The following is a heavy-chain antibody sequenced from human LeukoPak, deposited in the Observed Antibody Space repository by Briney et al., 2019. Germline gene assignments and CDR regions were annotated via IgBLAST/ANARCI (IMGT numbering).Heavy chain of an antibody. V-gene: IGHV3-64*01. Sequence: GGSLRLSCAASGFTFSSYAMHWVRQAPGKGLEYASAISSNGGSTYYANSVKGRFTISRDNSKNTLYLQMGSLRAEDMAVYYCARGLSTVDDYWGQGTLVTVSS. J-gene: IGHJ4*02. CDR2: ISSNGGST. D-gene: IGHD4-23*01. CDR3: ARGLSTVDDY. CDR1: GFTFSSYA.